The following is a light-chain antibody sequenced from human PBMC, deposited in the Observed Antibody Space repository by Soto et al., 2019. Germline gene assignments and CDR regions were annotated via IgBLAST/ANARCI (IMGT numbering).Light chain of an antibody. CDR1: QSVLYSSNNKNY. J-gene: IGKJ5*01. CDR2: WAS. Sequence: DIVMTQSQNSLAVSLGGRATINCKSSQSVLYSSNNKNYLAWYQQKPGQPPKLLIYWASTRESGVPDRFSGSGSGTDFTLTISSLQAEDVAVYYCQQYYSTPPTFGQGTRLE. V-gene: IGKV4-1*01. CDR3: QQYYSTPPT.